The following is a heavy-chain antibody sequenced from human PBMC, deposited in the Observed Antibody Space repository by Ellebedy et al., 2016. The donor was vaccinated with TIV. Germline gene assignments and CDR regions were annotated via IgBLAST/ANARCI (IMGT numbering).Heavy chain of an antibody. D-gene: IGHD5-18*01. Sequence: GESLKISCAASGFTFGTFGIHWVRQAPGKGLEWVAVIWSDGNNKYYADFVKGRFTISRDNSQNTSYLQMNSLRAEDTAVYYCARVHCGSVSCFGWDLDYWGQGTLVTVSS. CDR2: IWSDGNNK. CDR1: GFTFGTFG. V-gene: IGHV3-33*08. J-gene: IGHJ4*02. CDR3: ARVHCGSVSCFGWDLDY.